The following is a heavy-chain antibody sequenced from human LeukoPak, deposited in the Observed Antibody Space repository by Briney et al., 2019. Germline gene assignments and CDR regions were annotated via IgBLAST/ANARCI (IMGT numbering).Heavy chain of an antibody. CDR2: INWNGGST. D-gene: IGHD3-16*01. CDR3: ARDTPNSELRDHEDDYVWGSLPPDY. V-gene: IGHV3-20*04. CDR1: GFTFSRYS. J-gene: IGHJ4*02. Sequence: GGSLRLSCAASGFTFSRYSMNWVRQAPGKGLEWVSGINWNGGSTGYADSVKGRFTISRDNAKNSLYLQMNSLRAEDTALYYCARDTPNSELRDHEDDYVWGSLPPDYWGQGTLVTVSS.